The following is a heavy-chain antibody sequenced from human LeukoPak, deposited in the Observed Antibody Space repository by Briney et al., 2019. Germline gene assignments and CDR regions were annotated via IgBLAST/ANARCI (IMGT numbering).Heavy chain of an antibody. CDR1: GYIFTDYH. V-gene: IGHV1-18*01. Sequence: ASVKVSCKTSGYIFTDYHINCLRQAPGQGLEWIGWISTYNGGTKFLQKFQGRVTLTTDTSTTTGYMELRSLTSDDTAVYYCARDGPGFGYFDHWGQGTVVTVSS. CDR3: ARDGPGFGYFDH. D-gene: IGHD3-16*01. J-gene: IGHJ4*02. CDR2: ISTYNGGT.